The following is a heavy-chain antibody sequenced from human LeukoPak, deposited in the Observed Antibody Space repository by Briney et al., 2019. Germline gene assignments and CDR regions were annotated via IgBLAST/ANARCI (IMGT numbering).Heavy chain of an antibody. CDR3: ARAWSHGFDD. CDR1: GFIFSTYS. Sequence: PGGSLRLSCATSGFIFSTYSMNWVRQAPGQGLEWVANIKEDGSDKYYAYSVKGRFTISRDNAKNSLYLQMNSRRVEDTAVYYCARAWSHGFDDWGQGTLVTVSS. CDR2: IKEDGSDK. V-gene: IGHV3-7*04. J-gene: IGHJ4*02.